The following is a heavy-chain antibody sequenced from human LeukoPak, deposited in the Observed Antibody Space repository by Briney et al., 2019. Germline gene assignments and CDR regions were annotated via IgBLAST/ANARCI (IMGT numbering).Heavy chain of an antibody. J-gene: IGHJ6*03. V-gene: IGHV1-2*02. D-gene: IGHD2-2*02. CDR3: ARGQDIVVVPAAIRDYYYYYMDV. Sequence: ASVKVSCKASGYTFTGYYMHWVRQAPGQGLEWMGWINPNSGGTNYAQKFQGRVTMTRDTSISTAYMELSRLRSDDTAVYYCARGQDIVVVPAAIRDYYYYYMDVWGKGTTVTVSS. CDR2: INPNSGGT. CDR1: GYTFTGYY.